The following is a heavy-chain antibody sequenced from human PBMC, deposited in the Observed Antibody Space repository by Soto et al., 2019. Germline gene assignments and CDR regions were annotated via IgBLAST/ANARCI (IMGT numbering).Heavy chain of an antibody. CDR1: GGSISSGGYY. CDR3: ASWQGPAAAGGAIDY. CDR2: IYYSGST. J-gene: IGHJ4*02. Sequence: PSGTLSLTCTVSGGSISSGGYYWSWIRQHPGKGLEWIGYIYYSGSTYYNPSLKSRVTISVDTSKNQFSLKLSSVTAADTAVYYCASWQGPAAAGGAIDYWGQGTLVTVSS. D-gene: IGHD6-13*01. V-gene: IGHV4-31*03.